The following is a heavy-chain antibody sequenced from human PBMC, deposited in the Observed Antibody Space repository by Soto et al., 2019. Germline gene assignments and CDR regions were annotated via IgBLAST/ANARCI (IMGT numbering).Heavy chain of an antibody. CDR1: GYTFTSYT. Sequence: ASVKVSCKASGYTFTSYTIHWVRQAPGQRPEWMGWIDAGNGNTKYSQKFQGRVTISRDTSATTTYMELSSLRSEDTAVYYCARNRDGYHYGAFGMSGQGTILTVSS. CDR2: IDAGNGNT. J-gene: IGHJ3*02. CDR3: ARNRDGYHYGAFGM. D-gene: IGHD5-12*01. V-gene: IGHV1-3*01.